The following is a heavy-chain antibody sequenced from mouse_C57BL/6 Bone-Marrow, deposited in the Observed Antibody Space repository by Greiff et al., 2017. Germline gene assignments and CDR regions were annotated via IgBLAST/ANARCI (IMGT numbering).Heavy chain of an antibody. CDR1: GYSITSGYY. J-gene: IGHJ1*03. Sequence: VQLKESGPGLVKPSQSLSLTCSVTGYSITSGYYWNWIRQFPGNKLEWMGYISYDGSNNYNPSLKNRISITRDTSKNQFFLKLNSVTTEDTATYYCASENYYGYDDWYFDVWGTGTTVTVSS. CDR2: ISYDGSN. D-gene: IGHD2-2*01. V-gene: IGHV3-6*01. CDR3: ASENYYGYDDWYFDV.